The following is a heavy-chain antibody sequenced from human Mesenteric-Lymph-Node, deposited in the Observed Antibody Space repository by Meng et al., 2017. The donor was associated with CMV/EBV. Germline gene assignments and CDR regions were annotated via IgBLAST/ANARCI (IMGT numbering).Heavy chain of an antibody. CDR3: ARAGHCSSTSCSNYYYGMDV. CDR2: INPNSGGT. Sequence: ASVKVSCKASGYTFTGYYMRWVRQAPGQGLEWMGWINPNSGGTNYAQKFQGRVTMTRDTSISTAYMELSRLRSDDTAVYYCARAGHCSSTSCSNYYYGMDVWGQGTTVTVSS. V-gene: IGHV1-2*02. J-gene: IGHJ6*02. CDR1: GYTFTGYY. D-gene: IGHD2-2*01.